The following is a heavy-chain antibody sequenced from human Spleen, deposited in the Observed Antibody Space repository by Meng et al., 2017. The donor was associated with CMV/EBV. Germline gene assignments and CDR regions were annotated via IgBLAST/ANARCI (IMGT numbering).Heavy chain of an antibody. D-gene: IGHD4-11*01. J-gene: IGHJ6*02. CDR2: ISGSGGST. V-gene: IGHV3-23*01. CDR3: AKADRLHSYYYGMDV. Sequence: GGSLRLSCAASGFTFSSHAMNWVRLAPGKGLEWVSAISGSGGSTYYADSVKGRFTISRDNSKNTLYLQMNSLRAEDTAVYYCAKADRLHSYYYGMDVWGQGTTVTVSS. CDR1: GFTFSSHA.